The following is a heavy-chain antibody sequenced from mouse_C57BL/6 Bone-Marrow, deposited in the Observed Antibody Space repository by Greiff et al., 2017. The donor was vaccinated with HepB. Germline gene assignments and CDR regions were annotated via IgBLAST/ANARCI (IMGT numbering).Heavy chain of an antibody. V-gene: IGHV1-69*01. CDR3: ARKEGGAWFAY. Sequence: QVQLQQPGAELVMPGASVKLSCKASGYTFTSYWMHWVKQRPGQGLEWIGEIDPSDSYTNYNQKFKGKSTLTVEKSSSTAYMQLSSLTSEDSAVYYCARKEGGAWFAYWGQGTLVTVSA. J-gene: IGHJ3*01. CDR1: GYTFTSYW. CDR2: IDPSDSYT.